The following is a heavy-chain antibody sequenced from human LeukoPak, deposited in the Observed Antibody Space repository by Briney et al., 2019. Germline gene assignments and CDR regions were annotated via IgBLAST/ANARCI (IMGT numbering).Heavy chain of an antibody. CDR2: ITNTADAS. CDR3: AKDSAARGGYFHH. Sequence: GGSLRLSCTGSGFTFSSYTMTWVRRAPGKGLEWVSFITNTADASDYADSVRGRFTISRDNSKNTVFLQMDSLRAEDSGVYYCAKDSAARGGYFHHWGQGTLVTVSS. D-gene: IGHD3-10*01. V-gene: IGHV3-23*01. CDR1: GFTFSSYT. J-gene: IGHJ1*01.